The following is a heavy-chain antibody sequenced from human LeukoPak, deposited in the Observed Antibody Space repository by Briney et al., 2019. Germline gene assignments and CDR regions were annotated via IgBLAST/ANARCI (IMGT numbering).Heavy chain of an antibody. CDR3: ASPTRIAAAGGYAFDI. Sequence: GGSLRLSCAASGFTFSSYAMSWVRQAPGKGLEWVSAISGSGGSTYYADSVKGRFTTSRDNSKNTLYLQMNSLRAEDTAVYYCASPTRIAAAGGYAFDIWGQGTMVTVSS. CDR1: GFTFSSYA. D-gene: IGHD6-13*01. CDR2: ISGSGGST. J-gene: IGHJ3*02. V-gene: IGHV3-23*01.